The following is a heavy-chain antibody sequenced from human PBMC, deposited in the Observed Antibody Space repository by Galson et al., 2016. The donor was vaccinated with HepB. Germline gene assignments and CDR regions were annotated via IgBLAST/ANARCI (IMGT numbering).Heavy chain of an antibody. CDR2: ISYDGVDK. J-gene: IGHJ3*01. D-gene: IGHD3-9*01. Sequence: SLRLSCAGSGFNFGTYGMHWVRHTPGKGLEWLPVISYDGVDKNYADSVKGRFTVSRDNSKNMFYLQMNSLRVEDTAVYYCARDMWGYEILTAHQRGSFDVWGQGTVVTVS. V-gene: IGHV3-33*01. CDR1: GFNFGTYG. CDR3: ARDMWGYEILTAHQRGSFDV.